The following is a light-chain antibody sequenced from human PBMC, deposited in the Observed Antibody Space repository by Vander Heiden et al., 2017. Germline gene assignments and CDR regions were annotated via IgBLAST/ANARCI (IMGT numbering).Light chain of an antibody. CDR1: SSNIGAGYD. CDR3: QSYDSSMTVV. J-gene: IGLJ2*01. Sequence: QSVLTQPPSVSGAPGQRVTISCTGSSSNIGAGYDVHWSQQLPGTAPKLLIYGNSNRTSGVPDRFSASKSGTSASLAITARQDEDAADYYCQSYDSSMTVVFGGGTKLTVL. V-gene: IGLV1-40*01. CDR2: GNS.